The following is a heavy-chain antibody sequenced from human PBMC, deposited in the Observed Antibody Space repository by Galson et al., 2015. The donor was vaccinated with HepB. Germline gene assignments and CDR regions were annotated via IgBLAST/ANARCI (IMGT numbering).Heavy chain of an antibody. Sequence: SLRLSCAWSGFTVSDYYMSWIRQAPGKGLEWLAYISKSDSGSLIYYADSVKGRFTISRDDAKNSLHLQMNSLRAEETAVYYCVGSTSLNYWGQGTLVTVSS. CDR3: VGSTSLNY. CDR1: GFTVSDYY. D-gene: IGHD2-15*01. J-gene: IGHJ4*02. V-gene: IGHV3-11*01. CDR2: ISKSDSGSLI.